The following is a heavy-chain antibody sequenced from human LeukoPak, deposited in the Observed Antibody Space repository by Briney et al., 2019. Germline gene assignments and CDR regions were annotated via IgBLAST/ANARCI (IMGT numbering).Heavy chain of an antibody. CDR3: ARSEFWSAYFPL. J-gene: IGHJ4*02. CDR1: GGSISSGGYY. V-gene: IGHV4-31*03. CDR2: IYYSGST. D-gene: IGHD3-3*01. Sequence: PSETLSLTCTVSGGSISSGGYYWSWIRQHPGKGLEWIGYIYYSGSTYYNPSLKSRVTISVDTSKNQFSLKLSSVTAADTAVYYCARSEFWSAYFPLWGQGTLVTVSS.